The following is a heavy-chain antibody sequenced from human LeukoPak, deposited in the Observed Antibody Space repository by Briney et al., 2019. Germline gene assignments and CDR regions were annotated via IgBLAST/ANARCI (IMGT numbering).Heavy chain of an antibody. V-gene: IGHV4-59*01. CDR2: IYYSGST. Sequence: SGTLSLTCTVSGGSISSYYWSWIRQPPGEGLEWIGYIYYSGSTNYNPSLKSRVTISVDTSKNQFSLKLSSVTAADTAVYYCARGDPSSSWYSFGFDPWGQGTLVTVSS. CDR1: GGSISSYY. D-gene: IGHD6-13*01. CDR3: ARGDPSSSWYSFGFDP. J-gene: IGHJ5*02.